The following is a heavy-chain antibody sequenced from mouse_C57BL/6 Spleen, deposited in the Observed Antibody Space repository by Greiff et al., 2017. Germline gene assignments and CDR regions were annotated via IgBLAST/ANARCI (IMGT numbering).Heavy chain of an antibody. CDR3: VQFIATLDY. CDR2: IYPGDGDT. V-gene: IGHV1-82*01. CDR1: GYAFSSSG. Sequence: VQVVESGPELVKPGASVKISCKASGYAFSSSGMNWVKQRPGKGLEWIGRIYPGDGDTAYNGKFKGKATLTADKSSSTAYMQLSSLTSEYCAIYFCVQFIATLDYWGQGTTVTVSS. J-gene: IGHJ4*01. D-gene: IGHD1-2*01.